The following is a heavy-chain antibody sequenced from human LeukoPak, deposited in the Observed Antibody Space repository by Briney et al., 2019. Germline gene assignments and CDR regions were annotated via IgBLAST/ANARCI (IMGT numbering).Heavy chain of an antibody. J-gene: IGHJ4*02. Sequence: GGSLRLSCAASGFTFSNAWMSWVRQAPGKGLEWVGRIKSKTDGGTTDYAAPVKGRFTISRDDSKNTLYLQMNSLKTEDTAVYYCTTDRHYDFWRGTVDYWGQGTLVTVSS. V-gene: IGHV3-15*01. D-gene: IGHD3-3*01. CDR1: GFTFSNAW. CDR2: IKSKTDGGTT. CDR3: TTDRHYDFWRGTVDY.